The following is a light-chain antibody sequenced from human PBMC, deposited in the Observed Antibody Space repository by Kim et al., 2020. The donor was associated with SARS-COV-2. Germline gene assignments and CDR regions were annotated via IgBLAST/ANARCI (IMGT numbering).Light chain of an antibody. J-gene: IGLJ3*02. V-gene: IGLV3-1*01. Sequence: SVAPGQTASITCSGDKLGDEYACWYQQKPGQSPVLVIYQDSKRPSGIPERFSGSSSGNTATLTISGTQAMDEADYYCQAWDSSTGVFGGGTQLTVL. CDR2: QDS. CDR3: QAWDSSTGV. CDR1: KLGDEY.